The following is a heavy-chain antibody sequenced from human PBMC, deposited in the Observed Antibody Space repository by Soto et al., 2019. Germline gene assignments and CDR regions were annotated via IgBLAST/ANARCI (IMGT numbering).Heavy chain of an antibody. J-gene: IGHJ3*02. CDR1: GGSISRYY. CDR3: ARVARSRRDAFDI. CDR2: IYYSGST. V-gene: IGHV4-59*01. Sequence: PSETLSLTCTVPGGSISRYYWSWIRHPPGKGLEWIGYIYYSGSTNYTPSLKSRVTISVDTAKNQFSLKLSSVTAADTAVYYCARVARSRRDAFDIWGEGTMVTVSS.